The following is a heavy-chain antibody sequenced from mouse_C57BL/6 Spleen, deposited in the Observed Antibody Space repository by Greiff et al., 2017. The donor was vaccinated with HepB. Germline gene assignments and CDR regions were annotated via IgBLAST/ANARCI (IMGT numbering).Heavy chain of an antibody. Sequence: VQLQQSGAELVKPGASVKISCKASGYAFSSYWMNWVKQRPGKGLEWIGQIYPGDGDTNYNGKFKGKATLTADKSSSTAYMQRSSLTSEDSAVYFCARLTTVVANWYFDVWGTGTTVTVSS. J-gene: IGHJ1*03. D-gene: IGHD1-1*01. CDR3: ARLTTVVANWYFDV. CDR1: GYAFSSYW. V-gene: IGHV1-80*01. CDR2: IYPGDGDT.